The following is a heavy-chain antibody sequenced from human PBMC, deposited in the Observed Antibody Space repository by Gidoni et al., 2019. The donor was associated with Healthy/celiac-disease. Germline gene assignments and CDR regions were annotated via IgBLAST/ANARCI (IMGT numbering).Heavy chain of an antibody. CDR1: GFTFSSYS. V-gene: IGHV3-21*01. CDR2: ISSSSSYI. J-gene: IGHJ6*02. CDR3: ARDRRITMGPSYYYGMDV. Sequence: EVQLVESGGGLVKPGGSLRLSCAASGFTFSSYSMNWVRQAPGKGLEWVSSISSSSSYIYYADSVKGRFTISRDNAKNSLYLQMNSLRAEDTAVYYCARDRRITMGPSYYYGMDVWGQGTTVTVSS. D-gene: IGHD3-10*01.